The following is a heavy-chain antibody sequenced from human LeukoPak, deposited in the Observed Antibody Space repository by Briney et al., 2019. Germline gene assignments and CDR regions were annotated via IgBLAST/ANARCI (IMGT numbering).Heavy chain of an antibody. CDR3: ARVVEDGYNYGHWFDP. V-gene: IGHV1-2*02. CDR2: INPKSGGT. CDR1: GYTFTGYY. D-gene: IGHD5-24*01. Sequence: GASVKVSCKASGYTFTGYYMHWVRQAPGQGLEWMGWINPKSGGTNHAQKFQGRVTMTRDTSISTAYMELSRLRSDDTAVYYCARVVEDGYNYGHWFDPWGQGTLVTVSS. J-gene: IGHJ5*02.